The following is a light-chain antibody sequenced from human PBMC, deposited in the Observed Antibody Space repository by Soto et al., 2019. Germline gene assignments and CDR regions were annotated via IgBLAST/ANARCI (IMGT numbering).Light chain of an antibody. Sequence: QSALTQPRSVSGSPGQSVTISCTGTSSDVGGYNYVSWYQQHPGKAPKLMIYDVSERPSGVPDRFSGSKSGNTASLTISGLQAEDEADYYCCSYAGGYTWVFGGGTKLTVL. CDR1: SSDVGGYNY. CDR2: DVS. V-gene: IGLV2-11*01. J-gene: IGLJ3*02. CDR3: CSYAGGYTWV.